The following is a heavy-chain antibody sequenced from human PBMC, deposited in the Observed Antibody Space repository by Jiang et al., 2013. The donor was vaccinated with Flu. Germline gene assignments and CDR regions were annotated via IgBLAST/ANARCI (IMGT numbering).Heavy chain of an antibody. Sequence: SGYTFTSYYMHWVRQAPGQGLEWMGIINPSGGSTSYAQKFQGRVTMTRDTSTSTVYMELSSLRSEDTAVYYCASPSILTPQDAFDIWGQGTMVTVSS. J-gene: IGHJ3*02. V-gene: IGHV1-46*01. D-gene: IGHD6-6*01. CDR1: GYTFTSYY. CDR3: ASPSILTPQDAFDI. CDR2: INPSGGST.